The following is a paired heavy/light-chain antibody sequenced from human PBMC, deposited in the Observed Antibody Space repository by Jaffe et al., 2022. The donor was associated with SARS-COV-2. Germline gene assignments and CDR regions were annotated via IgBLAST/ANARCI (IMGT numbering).Light chain of an antibody. CDR3: NSRDFSANLWV. Sequence: SSELTQAPAVSVALGQTVKITCQGDSLRSCYASWYQQKPGQAPVLVVYGENNRPSGIPARFSASSSGNTASLTITGTQAEDEADYYCNSRDFSANLWVFGGGTKLTVL. J-gene: IGLJ3*02. CDR1: SLRSCY. V-gene: IGLV3-19*01. CDR2: GEN.
Heavy chain of an antibody. CDR1: GYPFSSHW. CDR3: ARDTSQGGARPYWWFDP. Sequence: QVQVVQSGAEVKKPGASVKISCKASGYPFSSHWIHWVRQAPGQGLEWMGVIKPTGDNRVLAQKFQGRVIMTTDMSASAAYMEMSGLRSDDTAVYYCARDTSQGGARPYWWFDPWGQGTLVTVSS. J-gene: IGHJ5*02. V-gene: IGHV1-46*01. CDR2: IKPTGDNR. D-gene: IGHD2-15*01.